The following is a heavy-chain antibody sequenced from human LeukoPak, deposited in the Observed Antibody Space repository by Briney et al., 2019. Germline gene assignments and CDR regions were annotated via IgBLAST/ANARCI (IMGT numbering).Heavy chain of an antibody. CDR1: GFTFSSYG. CDR2: ISGSGGST. V-gene: IGHV3-23*01. D-gene: IGHD6-19*01. J-gene: IGHJ4*02. CDR3: AKVRWDNSGWYYLDS. Sequence: GGTLRLSCAASGFTFSSYGMSWVRQAPGKGLEGVSAISGSGGSTYYADSVKGRFTISRDNSKNTLYLQMNNLRAEDTAMYYCAKVRWDNSGWYYLDSWGQGTLVTVSS.